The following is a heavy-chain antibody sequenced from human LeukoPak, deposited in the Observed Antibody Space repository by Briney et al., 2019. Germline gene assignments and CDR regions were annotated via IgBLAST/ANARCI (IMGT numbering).Heavy chain of an antibody. J-gene: IGHJ4*02. CDR2: ISGSGVTT. CDR1: GFTFSSYA. Sequence: PGGSLRLSCVASGFTFSSYAMSWVRQAPGKGLEWVSAISGSGVTTHYAGSVKGRFSISRDNSKNTLYLQMNSLRAEDTALYYCARKLWHRNDCWGQGTLVTVSS. V-gene: IGHV3-23*01. CDR3: ARKLWHRNDC. D-gene: IGHD3-16*01.